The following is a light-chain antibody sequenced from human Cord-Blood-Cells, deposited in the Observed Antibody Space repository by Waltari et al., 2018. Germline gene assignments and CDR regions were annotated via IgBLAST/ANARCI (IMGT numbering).Light chain of an antibody. CDR3: SSYTSSSTLV. CDR1: SSDVGGYNY. V-gene: IGLV2-14*01. CDR2: DVS. J-gene: IGLJ2*01. Sequence: QSALTQPASVSGSPGPSITISCTGTSSDVGGYNYVSWYQQHPGKAPKLKIYDVSTRPSGVSNRFSGSKSGNTASLTISGLQADGEAVYYCSSYTSSSTLVFGGGTKLTVL.